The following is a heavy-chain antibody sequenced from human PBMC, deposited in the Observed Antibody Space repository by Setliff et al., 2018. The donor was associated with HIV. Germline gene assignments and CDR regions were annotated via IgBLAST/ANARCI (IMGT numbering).Heavy chain of an antibody. V-gene: IGHV4-39*01. J-gene: IGHJ6*03. Sequence: PSETLSLTCTVSGGSISRRDYCWGWIRQPPGKGLEWIGSVYYTWNTYYNPSLKSRVTVSVDTSKNQFSPRLNSVTAADTAVYYCARGATLLPGYSDRWEYFYMDVWGKGTTVTVSS. CDR1: GGSISRRDYC. CDR2: VYYTWNT. CDR3: ARGATLLPGYSDRWEYFYMDV. D-gene: IGHD5-12*01.